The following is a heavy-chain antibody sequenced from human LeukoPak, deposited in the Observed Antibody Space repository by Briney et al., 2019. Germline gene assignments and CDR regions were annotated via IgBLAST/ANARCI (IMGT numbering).Heavy chain of an antibody. CDR3: TTDKGYRYVADWYFDL. Sequence: PGGSLRLSCAASGFTFSAFSMNWVRQAPGKGLEWVSAISSSSSDIYYTDSVKGRFTISRDNANNFLYLQVSSLRAEDTAVYYCTTDKGYRYVADWYFDLWGRGTLVTVSS. J-gene: IGHJ2*01. CDR2: ISSSSSDI. CDR1: GFTFSAFS. V-gene: IGHV3-21*01. D-gene: IGHD5-18*01.